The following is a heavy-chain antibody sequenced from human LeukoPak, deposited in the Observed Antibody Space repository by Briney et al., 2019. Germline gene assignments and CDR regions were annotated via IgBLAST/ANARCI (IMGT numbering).Heavy chain of an antibody. Sequence: VASVKVSCKASGYTFTSYGISWVRQAPGQGLEWMGWISAYNGNTNYAQKFQGRVTITADKSTSTAYMELSSLRSEDTAVYYCARDRTGHDYGSRWGQGTLVTVSS. J-gene: IGHJ4*02. D-gene: IGHD4-17*01. CDR1: GYTFTSYG. CDR2: ISAYNGNT. V-gene: IGHV1-18*01. CDR3: ARDRTGHDYGSR.